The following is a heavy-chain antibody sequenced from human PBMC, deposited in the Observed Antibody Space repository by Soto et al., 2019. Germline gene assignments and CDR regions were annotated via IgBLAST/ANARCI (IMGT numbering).Heavy chain of an antibody. CDR3: ARGGGSGSYYGNWFDP. V-gene: IGHV4-34*01. CDR1: GGSFSGYY. J-gene: IGHJ5*02. Sequence: PSETLSLTCAVYGGSFSGYYWSWIRQPPGKGLEWIGEINHSGSTNYNPSLKSRVTISVDTPKNQFSLKLSSVTAADTAVYYCARGGGSGSYYGNWFDPWGQGTLVTVSS. D-gene: IGHD3-10*01. CDR2: INHSGST.